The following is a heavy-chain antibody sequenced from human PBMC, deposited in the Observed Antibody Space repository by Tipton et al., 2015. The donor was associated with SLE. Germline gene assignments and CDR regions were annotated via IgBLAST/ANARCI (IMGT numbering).Heavy chain of an antibody. CDR1: GGVICEYY. D-gene: IGHD2-2*01. CDR3: VVCSPSSCAYFDF. J-gene: IGHJ4*02. Sequence: TLSLTCTVYGGVICEYYWGWIRQPAGKGLEWIGRIYTGGNTKYNPSLESRVTLSADASKAQFSLRLTSVTAADTAVYYCVVCSPSSCAYFDFWGQGRLVPVSS. V-gene: IGHV4-59*10. CDR2: IYTGGNT.